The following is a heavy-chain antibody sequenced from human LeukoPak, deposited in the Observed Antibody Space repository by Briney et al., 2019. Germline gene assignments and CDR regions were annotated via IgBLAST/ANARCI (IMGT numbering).Heavy chain of an antibody. D-gene: IGHD3-22*01. CDR3: ARPDNYYDSSGYYYDY. J-gene: IGHJ4*02. Sequence: PGGSLRLSCGASGFTFSSYSMNWVRQAPGKGLEWVSSISSSSSYIYYADSVKGRFTISRDNAKNSLYLQMNSLRAEDTAVYYCARPDNYYDSSGYYYDYWGQGTLVTVSS. CDR1: GFTFSSYS. V-gene: IGHV3-21*01. CDR2: ISSSSSYI.